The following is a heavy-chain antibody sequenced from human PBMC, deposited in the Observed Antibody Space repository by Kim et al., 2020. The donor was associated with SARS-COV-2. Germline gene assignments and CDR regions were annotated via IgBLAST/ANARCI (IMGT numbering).Heavy chain of an antibody. CDR2: IIPILGIA. Sequence: SVKVSCKASGGTFSSYAISWVRQAPGQGLEWMGRIIPILGIANYAQKFQGRVTITADKSTSTAYMELSSLRSEDTAVYYCARDTLDYDSSGYYYWFDPW. CDR1: GGTFSSYA. CDR3: ARDTLDYDSSGYYYWFDP. V-gene: IGHV1-69*04. D-gene: IGHD3-22*01. J-gene: IGHJ5*02.